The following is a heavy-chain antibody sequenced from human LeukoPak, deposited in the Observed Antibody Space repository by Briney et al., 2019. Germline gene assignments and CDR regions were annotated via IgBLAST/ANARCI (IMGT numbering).Heavy chain of an antibody. J-gene: IGHJ4*02. V-gene: IGHV1-69*05. CDR1: GGTFSSYA. CDR2: IIPIFGTA. CDR3: ARVREPLYYFDY. Sequence: GASVKVSCKASGGTFSSYAISWVRQAPGQGLEWMGGIIPIFGTANYAQKFQGRVTITRDTSASTAYMELSSLRSEDTAVYYCARVREPLYYFDYWGQGTLVTVSS. D-gene: IGHD1-26*01.